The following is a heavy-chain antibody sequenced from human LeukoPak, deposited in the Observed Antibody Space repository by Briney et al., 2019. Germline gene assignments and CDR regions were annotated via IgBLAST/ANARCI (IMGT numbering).Heavy chain of an antibody. V-gene: IGHV4-34*01. CDR3: ARGNPLWSPKFDY. CDR2: INHSGST. D-gene: IGHD3-10*01. CDR1: GGSFSGYY. J-gene: IGHJ4*02. Sequence: PSETLSLTCAVYGGSFSGYYWSWIRQPPGKGLEWIGEINHSGSTNYNPSLKSRVTISVDTSKNQFSLKLSSVTAADTAVYYCARGNPLWSPKFDYWGQGTLVTVSS.